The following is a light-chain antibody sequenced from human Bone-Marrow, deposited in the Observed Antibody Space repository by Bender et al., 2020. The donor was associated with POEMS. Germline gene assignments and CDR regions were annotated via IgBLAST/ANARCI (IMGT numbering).Light chain of an antibody. V-gene: IGLV3-21*02. J-gene: IGLJ1*01. CDR2: DDS. Sequence: SYVLTQTPSVSVAPGQTARISCGGDNIGSKSVHWYQQRPGQAPVVVVYDDSDRPSGIPERFSGSNSGTSSSLAITGLQTEDEADYYCQSYDSSLSGSYVFGTGTEVTVL. CDR3: QSYDSSLSGSYV. CDR1: NIGSKS.